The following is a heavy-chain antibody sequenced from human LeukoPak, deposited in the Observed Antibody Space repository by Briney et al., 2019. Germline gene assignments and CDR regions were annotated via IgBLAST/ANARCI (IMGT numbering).Heavy chain of an antibody. Sequence: PSQTLSLTCTVSGGSISSGDYYWSWIRQPPAKGLEWIGYIYYSGSTYYNPSLKSRVTISVDTSKNQFSLKLSSVTAADTAVYYCARGGATHNWFDPWGQGTLVTVSS. D-gene: IGHD1-26*01. CDR1: GGSISSGDYY. CDR3: ARGGATHNWFDP. J-gene: IGHJ5*02. CDR2: IYYSGST. V-gene: IGHV4-30-4*01.